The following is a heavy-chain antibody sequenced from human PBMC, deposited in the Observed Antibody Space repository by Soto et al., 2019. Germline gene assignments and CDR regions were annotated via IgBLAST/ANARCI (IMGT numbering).Heavy chain of an antibody. CDR3: TTEWIVVVVAATGGY. V-gene: IGHV3-15*01. Sequence: GGSLRLSCAASGFTFSNAWMSWVRQAPGKGLEWVGRIKSKTDGGTTDYAPPVKGRFTISRDDSKNTLYLQMNSLKTEDTAVYYCTTEWIVVVVAATGGYWGQGTLVTVSS. J-gene: IGHJ4*02. CDR1: GFTFSNAW. D-gene: IGHD2-15*01. CDR2: IKSKTDGGTT.